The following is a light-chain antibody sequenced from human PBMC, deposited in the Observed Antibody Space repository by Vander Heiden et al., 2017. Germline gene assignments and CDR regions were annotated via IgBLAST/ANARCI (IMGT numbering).Light chain of an antibody. J-gene: IGLJ3*02. CDR2: KDS. Sequence: SYELTQPSSVSVSPGQTARITCSGDVLGKKYARWFQQEPGQAPVLIIYKDSERPSGIPERFSGSSSGTTVTLTISGAQVEDEADYYCYSATDNIGVFGGGTKLTVL. V-gene: IGLV3-27*01. CDR3: YSATDNIGV. CDR1: VLGKKY.